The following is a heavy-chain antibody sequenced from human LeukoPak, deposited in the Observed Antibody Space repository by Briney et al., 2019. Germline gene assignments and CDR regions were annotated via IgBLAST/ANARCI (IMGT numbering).Heavy chain of an antibody. D-gene: IGHD5-18*01. CDR2: ISSSGSTI. CDR3: ARDLLDCSGYSYGSPLGY. CDR1: GFTFSDYY. Sequence: GGSLRLSCAASGFTFSDYYMSWIRQAPGKGLEWVSYISSSGSTIYYADSVKGRFTISRDNAKNSLYLQMNSLRAEDTAVYYCARDLLDCSGYSYGSPLGYWGQGTLVTVSS. V-gene: IGHV3-11*01. J-gene: IGHJ4*02.